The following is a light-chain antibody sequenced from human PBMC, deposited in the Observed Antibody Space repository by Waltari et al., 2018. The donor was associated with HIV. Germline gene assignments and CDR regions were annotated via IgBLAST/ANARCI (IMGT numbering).Light chain of an antibody. Sequence: DIQMTQSPSSLSASVGDRVAITCRASQSIGNNLNWYQQRAGRAPKRLIYGASSLQNLVPSRFSGSRSGTDFTLTISSLQPEDFATYHCQQSYSAPRTFGQGTKVEIK. CDR1: QSIGNN. CDR2: GAS. J-gene: IGKJ1*01. CDR3: QQSYSAPRT. V-gene: IGKV1-39*01.